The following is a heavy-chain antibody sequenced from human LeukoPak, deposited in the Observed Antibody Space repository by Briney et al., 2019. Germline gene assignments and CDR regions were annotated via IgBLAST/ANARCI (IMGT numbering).Heavy chain of an antibody. V-gene: IGHV3-74*01. Sequence: GGSLRLXCAASGFTFNNYWMHWGRQVPGKGLVWVSRVNSDGSSTDYAYSVKGRFTISRDNAKNTLYLQMNSLRAEDTAVYYCARAPETIYDFWSAYPDNWGQGILVTVSS. CDR3: ARAPETIYDFWSAYPDN. J-gene: IGHJ4*02. D-gene: IGHD3-3*01. CDR1: GFTFNNYW. CDR2: VNSDGSST.